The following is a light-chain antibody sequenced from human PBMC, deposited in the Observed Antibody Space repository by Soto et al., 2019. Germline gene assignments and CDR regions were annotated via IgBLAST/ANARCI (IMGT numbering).Light chain of an antibody. V-gene: IGLV1-40*01. Sequence: QAVLTQPPSVSGAPGQRVTISGAGSSSSIGAGYDVHWYQQLPGAAPKLFIYANSNRPSGVPDRSSGSKSGTSASLAITGLQAEDEADYYCQSYDSSLYGYVFGSGTKVTVL. J-gene: IGLJ1*01. CDR2: ANS. CDR3: QSYDSSLYGYV. CDR1: SSSIGAGYD.